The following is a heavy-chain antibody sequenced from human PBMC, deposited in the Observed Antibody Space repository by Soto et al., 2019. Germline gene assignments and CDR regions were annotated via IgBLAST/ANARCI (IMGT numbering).Heavy chain of an antibody. D-gene: IGHD6-13*01. J-gene: IGHJ4*02. Sequence: EVQLVESGGGLVQPGGSLRLSCAASGFTFSSYEMNWVRQAPGKGLEWVSYISSSGSTIYYADSVKGRFTISRDNAKNSLYLQMNSLRAEDTAVYYCARVEAAAGTGSPGFDYWGQGTLVTVSS. CDR2: ISSSGSTI. CDR1: GFTFSSYE. CDR3: ARVEAAAGTGSPGFDY. V-gene: IGHV3-48*03.